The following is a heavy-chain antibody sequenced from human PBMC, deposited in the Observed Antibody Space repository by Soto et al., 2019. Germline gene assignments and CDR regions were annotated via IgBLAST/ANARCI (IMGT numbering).Heavy chain of an antibody. J-gene: IGHJ4*02. CDR2: IIPIFGTA. CDR1: GGTFSSYA. Sequence: QVQLVQSGAVLKKPGSSVKVSCKASGGTFSSYAISWVRQAPGQGLEWMGGIIPIFGTANYAQKFQGRVTITGDEYTSTAYMELSRLRSEDTGVYYCARVSRPYYYDSSGYYYFDYWGQGTLVTVSS. V-gene: IGHV1-69*01. CDR3: ARVSRPYYYDSSGYYYFDY. D-gene: IGHD3-22*01.